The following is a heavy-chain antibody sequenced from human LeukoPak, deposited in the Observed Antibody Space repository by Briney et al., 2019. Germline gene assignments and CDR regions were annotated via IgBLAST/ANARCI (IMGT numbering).Heavy chain of an antibody. CDR3: ARVWIAARPNYFDY. CDR2: IKQDGSEK. V-gene: IGHV3-7*01. Sequence: PGGSLRPSCAASGFTFSSYWMSWVRQAPGKGLEWVANIKQDGSEKYYVDSVKGRFTISRDNAKNSLYLQMNSLRAEDTAVYYCARVWIAARPNYFDYWGQGTLVTVSS. CDR1: GFTFSSYW. J-gene: IGHJ4*02. D-gene: IGHD6-6*01.